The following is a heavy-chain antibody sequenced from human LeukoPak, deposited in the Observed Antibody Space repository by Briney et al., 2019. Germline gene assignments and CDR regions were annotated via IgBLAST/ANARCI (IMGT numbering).Heavy chain of an antibody. CDR1: GGSISSYY. CDR3: ARDTYDSSGYYLTGYFDY. V-gene: IGHV4-4*07. Sequence: SETLSLTCTVSGGSISSYYWSWIRQPPGKGLEWIGRIYTSGSTNYNPSLKSRVSMSADTSKNQFSLKLSSVTAADTAVYYCARDTYDSSGYYLTGYFDYWGQGTLVTVSS. D-gene: IGHD3-22*01. J-gene: IGHJ4*02. CDR2: IYTSGST.